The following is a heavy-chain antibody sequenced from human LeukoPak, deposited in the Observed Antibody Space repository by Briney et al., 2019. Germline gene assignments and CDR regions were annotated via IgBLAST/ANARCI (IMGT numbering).Heavy chain of an antibody. CDR1: GGSFSGYY. D-gene: IGHD3-10*01. V-gene: IGHV4-34*01. Sequence: SETLSLTCAVYGGSFSGYYWSWIRQPPGKGLEWIGEINHSGSTNYNPSLKSRVTISVDTSKNQFSLKLSSVTAADTAVYYCARGLGGSGSYYSNWFGPWGQGTLVTVSS. CDR3: ARGLGGSGSYYSNWFGP. J-gene: IGHJ5*02. CDR2: INHSGST.